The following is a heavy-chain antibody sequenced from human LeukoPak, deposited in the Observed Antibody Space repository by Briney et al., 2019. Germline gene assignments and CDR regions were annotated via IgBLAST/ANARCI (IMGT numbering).Heavy chain of an antibody. CDR2: IKQDGSEK. Sequence: GGSLRLSCAASGFNFRSYSMNWVRQAPGKGLEWVANIKQDGSEKYYVDSVKGRFTISRDNAKNSLYLQMNSLRAEDTAMYYCARVSSKTMVRALITKKNYYYYYMDVWGKGTTVTISS. J-gene: IGHJ6*03. CDR3: ARVSSKTMVRALITKKNYYYYYMDV. D-gene: IGHD3-10*01. V-gene: IGHV3-7*01. CDR1: GFNFRSYS.